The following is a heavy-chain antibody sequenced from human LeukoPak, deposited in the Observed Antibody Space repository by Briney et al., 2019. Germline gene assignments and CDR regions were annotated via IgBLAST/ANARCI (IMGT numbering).Heavy chain of an antibody. Sequence: GGSLRLSCAASGLTVSSNYMSWVRQAPGKGLEWVSSISSSSSYIYYADSVKGRFTISRDNAKNSLYLQMNSLRAEDTAVYYCARDYDYVWGSYRYRTPFDYWGQGTLVTVSS. CDR2: ISSSSSYI. D-gene: IGHD3-16*02. J-gene: IGHJ4*02. CDR1: GLTVSSNY. V-gene: IGHV3-21*01. CDR3: ARDYDYVWGSYRYRTPFDY.